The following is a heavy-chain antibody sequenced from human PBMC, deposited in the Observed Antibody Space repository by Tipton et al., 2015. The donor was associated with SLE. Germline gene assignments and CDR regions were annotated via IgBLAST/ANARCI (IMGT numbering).Heavy chain of an antibody. Sequence: LRLSCTVSGGSMTDTSYWDWIRQSPGKGLEWIGDISTSGRINYIPSLKSRLTISVDTSKNQFSLKVTSVTAADTAVYYCARGEQWLIYRGQGILVTVSS. J-gene: IGHJ4*02. V-gene: IGHV4-4*09. CDR3: ARGEQWLIY. CDR2: ISTSGRI. CDR1: GGSMTDTSY. D-gene: IGHD6-19*01.